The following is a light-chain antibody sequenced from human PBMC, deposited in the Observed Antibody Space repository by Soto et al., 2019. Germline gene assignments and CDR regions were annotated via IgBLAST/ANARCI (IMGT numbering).Light chain of an antibody. J-gene: IGLJ1*01. CDR3: CSYVGSLRYV. CDR1: SSDVGGYNY. V-gene: IGLV2-11*01. CDR2: DVS. Sequence: QSALTQPRSVSGSPGQSVTISCTGTSSDVGGYNYVSWYQQHPGKAPKVMIYDVSERPSGVPDRFSGSKSGNTASLTISGLQAEDEADYYCCSYVGSLRYVLGTGTKLTVL.